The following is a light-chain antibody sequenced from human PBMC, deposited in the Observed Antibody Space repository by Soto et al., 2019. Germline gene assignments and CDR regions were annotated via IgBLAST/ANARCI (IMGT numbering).Light chain of an antibody. CDR3: QQRSNWPPRYT. Sequence: IVLTQSPATLSLSPGERATLSCRASQSVSSYLAWYQQKPGQAPGLLIYDASNRATGIPARFSGSGSGTDFTLTISSLEPEDFAVYYCQQRSNWPPRYTFGQGTKLEIK. V-gene: IGKV3-11*01. CDR2: DAS. CDR1: QSVSSY. J-gene: IGKJ2*01.